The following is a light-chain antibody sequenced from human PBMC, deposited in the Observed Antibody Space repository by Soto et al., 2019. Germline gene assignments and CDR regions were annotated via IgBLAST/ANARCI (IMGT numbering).Light chain of an antibody. CDR1: QSVSSNY. Sequence: EIVLTQSPGTLSLSPGGRATLSCRASQSVSSNYVAWYQRKPGLSPRLLIYGASSRATDIPSRFSGSGSGTDFTLNITRLEAEDFAVYYCQQYGSSPPTFGQGTKVEVK. CDR2: GAS. J-gene: IGKJ1*01. CDR3: QQYGSSPPT. V-gene: IGKV3-20*01.